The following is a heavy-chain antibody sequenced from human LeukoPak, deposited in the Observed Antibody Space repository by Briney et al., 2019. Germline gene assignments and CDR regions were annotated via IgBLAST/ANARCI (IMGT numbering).Heavy chain of an antibody. Sequence: GGSLRLSCAASGFTFSSYEMNWVRQAPGKGLEWVSYISSSGSTIYYADSVKGRFTISRDNAKNSLYLQMNSLRAEDTAVYYCASYPTGVEEQLGHWAYFDYWGQGTLVTVSS. CDR1: GFTFSSYE. CDR2: ISSSGSTI. CDR3: ASYPTGVEEQLGHWAYFDY. D-gene: IGHD6-6*01. V-gene: IGHV3-48*03. J-gene: IGHJ4*02.